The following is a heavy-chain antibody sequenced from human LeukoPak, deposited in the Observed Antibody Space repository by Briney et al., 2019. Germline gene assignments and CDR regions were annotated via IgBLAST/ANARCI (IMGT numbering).Heavy chain of an antibody. CDR2: ISYDGSNK. Sequence: GGSLRLSCAASGFTFSSYAMNWVRQAPGKGLEWVAVISYDGSNKYYADSVKGRFTISRDNSKNTLYLQMNSLRAEDTAVYYCARAGYSYGTYYFDYWGQGTLVTVSS. V-gene: IGHV3-30*04. CDR3: ARAGYSYGTYYFDY. CDR1: GFTFSSYA. J-gene: IGHJ4*02. D-gene: IGHD5-18*01.